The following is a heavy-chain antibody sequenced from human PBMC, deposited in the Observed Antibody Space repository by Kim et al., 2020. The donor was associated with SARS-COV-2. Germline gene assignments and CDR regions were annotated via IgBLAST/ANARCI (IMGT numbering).Heavy chain of an antibody. V-gene: IGHV3-74*01. D-gene: IGHD4-4*01. CDR1: EFTFSSYW. Sequence: GGSLRLSCVASEFTFSSYWMQWVRQAPGKGLVWVSRLKSDGSITSYADSVRGRFTISRDNAKNTLYLQMNSLTVEDTALYYCAREYEEGSNEHPLFDYWGPGTLVTVSS. J-gene: IGHJ4*02. CDR2: LKSDGSIT. CDR3: AREYEEGSNEHPLFDY.